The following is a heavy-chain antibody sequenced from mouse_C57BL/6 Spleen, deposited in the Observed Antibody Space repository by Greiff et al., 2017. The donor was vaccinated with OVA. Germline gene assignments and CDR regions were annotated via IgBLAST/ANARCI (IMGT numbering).Heavy chain of an antibody. Sequence: VQLQQSGPELVKPGASVKISCKASGYSFTGYYMNWVKQSPEKSLEWIGEINPSTGGTPYNQKFKAKATLTVDKSSSTAYMQLKSLTSEDSAVYYCARRGAYYYGSSLFDYWGQGTTLTVSS. CDR3: ARRGAYYYGSSLFDY. V-gene: IGHV1-42*01. CDR2: INPSTGGT. J-gene: IGHJ2*01. CDR1: GYSFTGYY. D-gene: IGHD1-1*01.